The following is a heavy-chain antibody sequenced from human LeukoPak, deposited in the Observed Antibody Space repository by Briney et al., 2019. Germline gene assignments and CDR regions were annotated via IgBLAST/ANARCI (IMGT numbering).Heavy chain of an antibody. CDR1: GGSISSSSYY. V-gene: IGHV4-39*07. Sequence: KPSETLSLTCTVSGGSISSSSYYWGWIRQPPGKGLEWIGSIYYSGTIYYNPSLESRVTIFVDTSKNQFSLKLSSVTAADTAVYYCARDRSGSYGGFDYWGQGTLVTVSS. CDR2: IYYSGTI. CDR3: ARDRSGSYGGFDY. J-gene: IGHJ4*02. D-gene: IGHD1-26*01.